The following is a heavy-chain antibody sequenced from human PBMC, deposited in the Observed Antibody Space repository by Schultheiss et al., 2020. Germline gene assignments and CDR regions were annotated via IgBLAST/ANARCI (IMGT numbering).Heavy chain of an antibody. CDR1: GGSISSSSYY. CDR2: IYDSGST. J-gene: IGHJ4*02. Sequence: GSLRLSCTVSGGSISSSSYYWGWIRQPPGKGLEWIGYIYDSGSTNYNPSLKSRVTISIDTSKNQFSLKLSSVTAADTAVYYCARGLDSTNWAFDYWGQGTLVTVSS. V-gene: IGHV4-61*05. CDR3: ARGLDSTNWAFDY. D-gene: IGHD6-13*01.